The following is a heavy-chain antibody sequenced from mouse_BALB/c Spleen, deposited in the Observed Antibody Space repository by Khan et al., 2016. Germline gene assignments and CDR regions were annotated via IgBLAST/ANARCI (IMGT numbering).Heavy chain of an antibody. CDR1: GFTFNTYA. V-gene: IGHV10-1*02. Sequence: EVQLVESGGGLVQPKGSLKLSCAASGFTFNTYAMNWVRQAPGKGLEWVARIRSKSNNYATYYADSVKDRSTISRDASQSMLYPQMNNLKTEDTAMYYCVRQDYGSSYYAMDYWGQGTSVTVSS. CDR2: IRSKSNNYAT. CDR3: VRQDYGSSYYAMDY. J-gene: IGHJ4*01. D-gene: IGHD1-1*01.